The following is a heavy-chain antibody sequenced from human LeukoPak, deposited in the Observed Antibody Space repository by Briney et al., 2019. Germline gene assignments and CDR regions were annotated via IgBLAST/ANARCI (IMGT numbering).Heavy chain of an antibody. CDR1: GFTFSSYS. CDR2: ISSGSSTI. Sequence: GGSLRLSCAASGFTFSSYSMNWVRQAPGKGLEWLSYISSGSSTIYYADSVKGRFTISRDNAKNSLYLQMNSLRAEDTAVYYCARDSIVRQARGDYWGQGTLVTVSS. J-gene: IGHJ4*02. V-gene: IGHV3-48*04. CDR3: ARDSIVRQARGDY. D-gene: IGHD3-10*01.